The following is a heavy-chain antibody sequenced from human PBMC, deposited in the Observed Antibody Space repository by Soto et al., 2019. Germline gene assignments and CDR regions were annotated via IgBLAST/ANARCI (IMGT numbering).Heavy chain of an antibody. CDR1: GFTFDDYG. D-gene: IGHD6-19*01. CDR3: ARDGGVVVAVDAFDV. CDR2: ITWNGATT. Sequence: EVQLVESGGGVVRPGGSLRLSCAASGFTFDDYGMTWVRQSPGKGLEWVSGITWNGATTGYADSVNGRFTISRDNAKNSLYLEMNSLRVEDTALYYWARDGGVVVAVDAFDVWGQGTMVTVSS. V-gene: IGHV3-20*04. J-gene: IGHJ3*01.